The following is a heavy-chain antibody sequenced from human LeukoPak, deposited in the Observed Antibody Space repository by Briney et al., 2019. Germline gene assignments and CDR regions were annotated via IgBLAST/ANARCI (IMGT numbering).Heavy chain of an antibody. CDR3: AREAAWGNWYFDL. CDR2: IGDTGRAK. J-gene: IGHJ2*01. CDR1: GFRFTDYG. D-gene: IGHD3-16*01. V-gene: IGHV3-30*03. Sequence: GGSLRLSCAASGFRFTDYGMHWVRQAPGKGLEWVAVIGDTGRAKYYADSVEGRFTASRDNSKNTLYLEMNSLRYDDTALYYCAREAAWGNWYFDLWGRGTLVTVSS.